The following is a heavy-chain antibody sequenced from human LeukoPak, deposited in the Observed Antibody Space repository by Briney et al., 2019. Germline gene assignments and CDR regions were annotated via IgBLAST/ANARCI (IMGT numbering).Heavy chain of an antibody. D-gene: IGHD1-7*01. CDR3: ATLTGTTVY. CDR1: GGSIRSSYYY. V-gene: IGHV4-39*01. CDR2: IYDSGST. J-gene: IGHJ4*02. Sequence: SETLSLTCTVSGGSIRSSYYYWGWIRQPPGKGLEWIGSIYDSGSTYYNPSLKSRVTISVDTSKNQFSLKLNSVTAADTAVYYCATLTGTTVYWGQGTLVTVSS.